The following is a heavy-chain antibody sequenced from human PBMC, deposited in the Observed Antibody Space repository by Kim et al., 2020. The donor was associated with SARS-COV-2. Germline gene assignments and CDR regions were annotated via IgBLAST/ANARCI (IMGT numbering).Heavy chain of an antibody. CDR2: IDPSDSYT. Sequence: GESLKISCKGSGSTFITYWISWVRQMPGKGLEWMGRIDPSDSYTNYSPSFQGHVTMSADKSISTAYLQWSSLKASDTAMYYCARLTMSGFTTNAFEIWGQGTMVSVSS. D-gene: IGHD3-10*02. CDR1: GSTFITYW. J-gene: IGHJ3*02. V-gene: IGHV5-10-1*01. CDR3: ARLTMSGFTTNAFEI.